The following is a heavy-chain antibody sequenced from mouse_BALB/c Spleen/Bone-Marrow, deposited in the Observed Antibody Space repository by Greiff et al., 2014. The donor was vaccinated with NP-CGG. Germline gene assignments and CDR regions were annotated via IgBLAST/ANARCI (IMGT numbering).Heavy chain of an antibody. J-gene: IGHJ4*01. CDR1: GFTFSSFG. D-gene: IGHD3-3*01. CDR3: TRSGTLGSMDY. Sequence: EVKLVESGGGLVQPGGSRKLSCAASGFTFSSFGMHWVRQAPEKGLEWVAYISSGSSTIYYADTMKGRLTISRDNPKNTLFLQMASLRSEDTAMYYCTRSGTLGSMDYWGQGTSVTVSS. CDR2: ISSGSSTI. V-gene: IGHV5-17*02.